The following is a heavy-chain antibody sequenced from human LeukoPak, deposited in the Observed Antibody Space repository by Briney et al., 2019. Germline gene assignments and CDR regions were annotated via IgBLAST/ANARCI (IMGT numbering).Heavy chain of an antibody. CDR1: GFTFSSYS. CDR3: AKEGYYDSSGYTFDY. CDR2: IGSSGTTI. D-gene: IGHD3-22*01. V-gene: IGHV3-48*01. Sequence: GGSLRLSCAASGFTFSSYSMNWVRQAPGKGLEWVSYIGSSGTTIYYADSVKGRFTISRDNAKNSLYLQMNSLRAEDTAVYYCAKEGYYDSSGYTFDYWGQGTLVTVSS. J-gene: IGHJ4*02.